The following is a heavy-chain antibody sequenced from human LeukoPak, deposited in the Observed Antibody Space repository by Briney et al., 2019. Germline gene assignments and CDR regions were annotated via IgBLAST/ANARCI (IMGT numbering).Heavy chain of an antibody. J-gene: IGHJ4*02. D-gene: IGHD6-13*01. CDR1: GGSISSGSYY. CDR3: ARAQAGYSSSAFDY. CDR2: IYTSGST. V-gene: IGHV4-61*02. Sequence: SQTLSLTCTVSGGSISSGSYYWSWIRQPAGKGLEWIGRIYTSGSTNYNPSLKSRVTMSVDTSKNQFSLKLSSVTAADTAVYYCARAQAGYSSSAFDYWGEGTLATVSS.